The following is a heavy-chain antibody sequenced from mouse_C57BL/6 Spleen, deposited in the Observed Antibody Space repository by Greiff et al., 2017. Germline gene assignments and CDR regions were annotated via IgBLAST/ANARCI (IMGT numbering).Heavy chain of an antibody. CDR2: ISSGSSTI. V-gene: IGHV5-17*01. CDR3: AGRTVGYAMDY. Sequence: EVKLVESGGGLVKPGGSLKLSCAASGFTFSDYGMHWVRQAPEKGLEWVAYISSGSSTIYYADTVKGRFTIARDNAKNTLFLQMTSLRSEDTAMYYCAGRTVGYAMDYWGQGTSVTVSS. J-gene: IGHJ4*01. D-gene: IGHD1-1*01. CDR1: GFTFSDYG.